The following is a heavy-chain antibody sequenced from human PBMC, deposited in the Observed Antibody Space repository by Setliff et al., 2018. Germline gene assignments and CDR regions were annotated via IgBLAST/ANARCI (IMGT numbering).Heavy chain of an antibody. V-gene: IGHV3-74*03. J-gene: IGHJ6*03. D-gene: IGHD1-1*01. Sequence: PGGSLRLSCAASGFTFNIYWMRWVRQVPGKGLVWVSRISRNQKTTQYAHSVRGRVTISRDNAKNTVYLQMNSLRAEDTAIYYCARDLQGDGNYFMDVWGKGTTVTVSS. CDR1: GFTFNIYW. CDR3: ARDLQGDGNYFMDV. CDR2: ISRNQKTT.